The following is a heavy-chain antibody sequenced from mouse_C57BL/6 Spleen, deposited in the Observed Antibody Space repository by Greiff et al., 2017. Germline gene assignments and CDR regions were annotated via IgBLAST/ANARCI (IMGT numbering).Heavy chain of an antibody. V-gene: IGHV5-16*01. CDR3: ARDPGLGRAMDY. Sequence: EVMLVESEGGLVQPGSSMKLSCTASGFTFSDYYMAWVRQVPEKGLEWVANINYDGSSTYYLDSLKSRFIISRDNAKNILYLQMSSLKSEDTATYYCARDPGLGRAMDYWGQGTSVTVSS. D-gene: IGHD4-1*01. CDR1: GFTFSDYY. J-gene: IGHJ4*01. CDR2: INYDGSST.